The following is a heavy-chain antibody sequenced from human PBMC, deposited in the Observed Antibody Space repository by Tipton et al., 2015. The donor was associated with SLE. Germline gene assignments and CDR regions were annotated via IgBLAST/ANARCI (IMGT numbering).Heavy chain of an antibody. Sequence: SLRLSCAASGFTFSSYAMSWVRQAPGKGLEWVSAISGSGGSTYYADSVKGRFTISRDNSKNTLYLQMGSLRAEDMAVYYCASLDYGDYKYFDLWGRGTLVTVSS. V-gene: IGHV3-23*01. CDR1: GFTFSSYA. D-gene: IGHD4-17*01. J-gene: IGHJ2*01. CDR2: ISGSGGST. CDR3: ASLDYGDYKYFDL.